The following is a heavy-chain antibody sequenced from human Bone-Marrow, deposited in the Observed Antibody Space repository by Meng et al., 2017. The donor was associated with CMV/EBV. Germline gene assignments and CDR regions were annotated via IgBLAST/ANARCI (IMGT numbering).Heavy chain of an antibody. CDR3: ARDARAGYDFWSGYRPYYYYSGMDV. V-gene: IGHV1-18*01. CDR1: GYTFTSYG. J-gene: IGHJ6*02. Sequence: ASVKGSCKAAGYTFTSYGISWVRQAPGQGLEWMGWISAYNGNTNYAQKLQGRVTMTTDTSTSTAYMELRSLRSDDTAVYYCARDARAGYDFWSGYRPYYYYSGMDVRGQGTTVTVSS. D-gene: IGHD3-3*01. CDR2: ISAYNGNT.